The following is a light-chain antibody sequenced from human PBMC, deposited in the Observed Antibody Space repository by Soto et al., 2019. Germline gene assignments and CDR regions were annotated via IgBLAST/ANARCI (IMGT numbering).Light chain of an antibody. CDR1: QSVSNN. V-gene: IGKV3-15*01. Sequence: EIVMTQSPATLSVSPGKRTTLSCRASQSVSNNLAWYQQKLGQAPRLLIYGASTRATGIPARFSGSGSGTEFTLTISSLQSEDFAVYFCQQYTNWPLTFGGGTKVEIK. J-gene: IGKJ4*01. CDR2: GAS. CDR3: QQYTNWPLT.